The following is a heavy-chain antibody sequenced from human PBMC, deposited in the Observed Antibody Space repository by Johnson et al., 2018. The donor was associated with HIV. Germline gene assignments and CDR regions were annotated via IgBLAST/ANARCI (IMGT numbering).Heavy chain of an antibody. CDR3: ARDIMRAGSYYDAFDI. CDR2: IYSGGST. J-gene: IGHJ3*02. V-gene: IGHV3-66*01. CDR1: GFTVSSNY. Sequence: VQLMESGGGLVQPGGSLRLSCAASGFTVSSNYMSWVRQAQGKGLEWVSVIYSGGSTYYADSVKGRFTISRDNSKNTLYLQMNSLRAEDTAVYYCARDIMRAGSYYDAFDIWGPGTMVTVSS. D-gene: IGHD3-10*01.